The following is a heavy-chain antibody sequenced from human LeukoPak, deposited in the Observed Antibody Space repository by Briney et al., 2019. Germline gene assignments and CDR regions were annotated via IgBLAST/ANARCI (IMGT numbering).Heavy chain of an antibody. CDR1: GLSFSTYG. D-gene: IGHD4-17*01. CDR2: ISSSGSVK. CDR3: AYYGDHEGRGGY. Sequence: GGSLRLSCAASGLSFSTYGMNWVRQAPGRGLEWASYISSSGSVKYYADSVKGRFTISRDNAKNSVYLQMSSLRDGDTAVYYCAYYGDHEGRGGYWGQGTLVTVSS. V-gene: IGHV3-48*02. J-gene: IGHJ4*02.